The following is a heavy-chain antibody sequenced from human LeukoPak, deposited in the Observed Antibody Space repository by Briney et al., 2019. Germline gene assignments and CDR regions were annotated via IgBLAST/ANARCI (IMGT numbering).Heavy chain of an antibody. J-gene: IGHJ4*02. CDR1: GFTFSSYA. CDR2: ISSSGTYI. Sequence: GGSLRLACAPSGFTFSSYAIHWVRQAAGKGREWVSSISSSGTYIYYADSVNGPITTSRDTANNSLYLQTHSLRADDTAMYYCARDPPFDYWRQGALVTVSS. V-gene: IGHV3-21*01. CDR3: ARDPPFDY.